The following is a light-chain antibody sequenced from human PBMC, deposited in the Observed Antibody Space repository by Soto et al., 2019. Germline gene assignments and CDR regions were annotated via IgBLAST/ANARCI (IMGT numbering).Light chain of an antibody. CDR1: QGIGDT. CDR3: QQHGSSPWT. CDR2: DAS. J-gene: IGKJ1*01. V-gene: IGKV3-20*01. Sequence: EVVMPQSPATVSVSPGEGVPLSGRANQGIGDTLAWYQHKPGQTPRLLIYDASSRAAGIPDRFSGSGSGTDFTLTITRLEPEEFAVYYCQQHGSSPWTFGQGTKVDIK.